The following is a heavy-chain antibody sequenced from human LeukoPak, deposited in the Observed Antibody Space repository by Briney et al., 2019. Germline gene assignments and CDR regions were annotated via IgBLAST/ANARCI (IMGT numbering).Heavy chain of an antibody. Sequence: ASVKVSCKASGYTFTSYYMHWVRQAPGQGLEWMGIINPSGGSTSYAQKFQGRVTMTRDTSTSTVYMELSSLRSEDTAVYYCAREGGYYYGSGTIPRRNYGMDVWGQGTTVTVPS. CDR2: INPSGGST. J-gene: IGHJ6*02. CDR1: GYTFTSYY. V-gene: IGHV1-46*01. D-gene: IGHD3-10*01. CDR3: AREGGYYYGSGTIPRRNYGMDV.